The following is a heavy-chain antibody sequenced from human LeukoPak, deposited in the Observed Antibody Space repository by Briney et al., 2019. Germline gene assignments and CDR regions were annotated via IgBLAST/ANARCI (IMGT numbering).Heavy chain of an antibody. J-gene: IGHJ4*02. D-gene: IGHD3-22*01. CDR2: IYSSGTT. Sequence: SETLSLTCNVSGGSISNYYWTWIRQPAGKGLEWIGRIYSSGTTTYNPSLKSRVAMSVDTSRNQFSLKLSSVTAADTAVYYCARHTCDSSGYYLYYFDYWGQGTLVTVSS. V-gene: IGHV4-4*07. CDR3: ARHTCDSSGYYLYYFDY. CDR1: GGSISNYY.